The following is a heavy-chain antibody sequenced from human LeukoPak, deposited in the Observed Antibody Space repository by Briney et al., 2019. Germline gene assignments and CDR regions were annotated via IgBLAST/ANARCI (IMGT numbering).Heavy chain of an antibody. CDR2: IKEDGSDK. D-gene: IGHD3-10*01. CDR1: GFTFSNSW. J-gene: IGHJ4*02. CDR3: ARRLITMVRGVILVHETVDY. V-gene: IGHV3-7*01. Sequence: TGGSLRLSCLASGFTFSNSWMTWVRQAPGRGLEWVANIKEDGSDKQYVDSVRGRFTISRDNAKNSVSLQMDGLRAEDTAVYHCARRLITMVRGVILVHETVDYWGQGTLVTASS.